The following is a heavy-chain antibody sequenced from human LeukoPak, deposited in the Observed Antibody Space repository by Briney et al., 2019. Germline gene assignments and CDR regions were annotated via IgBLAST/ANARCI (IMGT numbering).Heavy chain of an antibody. Sequence: SETLSLTCTVSGGSFSDYYWSFIRQPPGKGLEWIGYIYHNGNSYFNPSLKSRVTISVDTSKNQFSLRMSSVPAADTAVYFCAGQAYSSGWLDNWGPGTLVTVSS. V-gene: IGHV4-59*01. CDR1: GGSFSDYY. CDR3: AGQAYSSGWLDN. D-gene: IGHD6-19*01. CDR2: IYHNGNS. J-gene: IGHJ4*02.